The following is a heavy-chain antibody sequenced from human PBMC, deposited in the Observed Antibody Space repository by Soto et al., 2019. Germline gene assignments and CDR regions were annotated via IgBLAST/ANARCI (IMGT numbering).Heavy chain of an antibody. Sequence: EVQLVESGGGLVKPGGSLRLSCAASGFTFSSYSMNWVRQAPGKGLEWVSSISSSGEIPYYADSVQGRFTISRDNSKNTLYLQMNSLRAEDTAIYYCVREGGARYSRGSFDFWGRGTMVTVSS. J-gene: IGHJ3*01. CDR3: VREGGARYSRGSFDF. CDR2: ISSSGEIP. V-gene: IGHV3-21*04. D-gene: IGHD2-21*01. CDR1: GFTFSSYS.